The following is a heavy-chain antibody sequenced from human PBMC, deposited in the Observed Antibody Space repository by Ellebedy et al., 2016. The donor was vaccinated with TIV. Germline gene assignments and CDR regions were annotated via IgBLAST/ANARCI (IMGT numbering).Heavy chain of an antibody. Sequence: GESLKISCAASGFTFDDYTMHWVRQAPGKGLEWVSLISWDGGSTYYADSVKGRFTISRDNSKNSLYLQMNSLRTEDTALYYCAKDTHYDSSGYPDYWGQGTLVTVSS. V-gene: IGHV3-43*01. D-gene: IGHD3-22*01. CDR1: GFTFDDYT. J-gene: IGHJ4*02. CDR2: ISWDGGST. CDR3: AKDTHYDSSGYPDY.